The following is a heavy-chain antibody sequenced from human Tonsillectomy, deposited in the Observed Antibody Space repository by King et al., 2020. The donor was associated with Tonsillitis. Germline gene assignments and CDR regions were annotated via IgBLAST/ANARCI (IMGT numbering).Heavy chain of an antibody. D-gene: IGHD2-15*01. CDR1: GYSFTGYY. Sequence: QLVQSGAEVKKPGASVKVSCKASGYSFTGYYIHWVRQAPGQGLEWMGWINPNSGGTEDAQKFQGRVTMTRDTSISTAYMELSRLRFDDTAVYYCASLYCSDGKCYAGWFDPWGQGTLVTVSS. V-gene: IGHV1-2*02. J-gene: IGHJ5*02. CDR2: INPNSGGT. CDR3: ASLYCSDGKCYAGWFDP.